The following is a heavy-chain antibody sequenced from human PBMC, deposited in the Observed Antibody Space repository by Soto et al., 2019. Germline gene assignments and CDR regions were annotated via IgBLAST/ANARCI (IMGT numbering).Heavy chain of an antibody. CDR2: IYWDDDK. CDR3: AHSTYCSSTSCYLRCFDP. J-gene: IGHJ5*02. D-gene: IGHD2-2*01. Sequence: QITLKESGPTLVKPTQTLTLTCTFSGFSLSTSGVGVGWIRQPPGKALEWLALIYWDDDKRYSPSLKSRLTITKDTSKNQVVLTMTNMDPVDTATYYCAHSTYCSSTSCYLRCFDPWGQGTLVTVSS. CDR1: GFSLSTSGVG. V-gene: IGHV2-5*02.